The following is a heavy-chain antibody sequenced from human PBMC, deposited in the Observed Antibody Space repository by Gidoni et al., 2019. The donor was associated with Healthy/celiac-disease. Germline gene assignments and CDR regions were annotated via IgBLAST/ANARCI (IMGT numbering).Heavy chain of an antibody. V-gene: IGHV3-21*01. CDR3: ARRTVDSSGLNFDY. D-gene: IGHD3-22*01. J-gene: IGHJ4*02. CDR1: GFTFRSYS. CDR2: ISSSSSYI. Sequence: EVQLVESGGGLVKPGGSLRLSGAASGFTFRSYSMNWVRQAPGKGLEWVSSISSSSSYIYYADSVKRRFTISRDNAKNSLYLQMNSLRAEDTAVYYCARRTVDSSGLNFDYWGQGTLVTVSS.